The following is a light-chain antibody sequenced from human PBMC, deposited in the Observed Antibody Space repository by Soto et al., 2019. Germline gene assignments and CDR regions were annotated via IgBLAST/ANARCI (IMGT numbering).Light chain of an antibody. J-gene: IGKJ4*01. V-gene: IGKV1-9*01. CDR2: TAS. CDR3: QQLNSYPLT. CDR1: PGITSF. Sequence: DIQLTQSPSFLSASVGDRVSITCRASPGITSFLACYQQIPGKAPNLLIYTASTLQGGVPPRFSGSGSGTEFTLTISSLQPEDCGTYYCQQLNSYPLTFGGGTRVAIK.